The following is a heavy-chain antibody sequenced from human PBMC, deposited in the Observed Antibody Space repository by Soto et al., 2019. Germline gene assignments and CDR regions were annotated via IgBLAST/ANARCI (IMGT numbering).Heavy chain of an antibody. CDR3: ARNLWGYCGTDCYPLDV. CDR2: MYNTGST. J-gene: IGHJ6*02. D-gene: IGHD2-21*02. V-gene: IGHV4-59*01. CDR1: GGSISGYY. Sequence: SETLSLTCTVSGGSISGYYLSWLRHPPGKGLEWIGYMYNTGSTVYNPSFKSRVTISVDTSKNQFSLKLNSVTAADTAVYYCARNLWGYCGTDCYPLDVWGQGTTVT.